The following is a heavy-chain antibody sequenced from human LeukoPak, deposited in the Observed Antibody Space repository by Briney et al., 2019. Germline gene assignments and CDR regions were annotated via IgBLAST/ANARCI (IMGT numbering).Heavy chain of an antibody. Sequence: GGSLRLSCAASGFTFSSYWMSWVRQAPGKGLEWVASIKQDGSEKYYVDSVKGRFTISRDNAKNSLYLQMNSLRAEDTAVYYCARSTIVVVINADFDYWGQGTLVTVSS. V-gene: IGHV3-7*01. J-gene: IGHJ4*02. CDR3: ARSTIVVVINADFDY. CDR2: IKQDGSEK. D-gene: IGHD3-22*01. CDR1: GFTFSSYW.